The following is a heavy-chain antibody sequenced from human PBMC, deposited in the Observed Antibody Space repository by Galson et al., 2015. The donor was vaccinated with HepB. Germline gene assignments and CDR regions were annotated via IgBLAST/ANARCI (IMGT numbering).Heavy chain of an antibody. J-gene: IGHJ4*02. CDR2: ISVYNGNR. V-gene: IGHV1-18*04. CDR3: ALSRDGYNWGY. CDR1: GYTLSSSG. D-gene: IGHD5-24*01. Sequence: SVKVSCKASGYTLSSSGITWVRQAPGQGLEWMGWISVYNGNRSYAQKFQGRVAMTTDTSTSTAYMGLRNLRSDDTAVYYCALSRDGYNWGYWGQGTQVIVSS.